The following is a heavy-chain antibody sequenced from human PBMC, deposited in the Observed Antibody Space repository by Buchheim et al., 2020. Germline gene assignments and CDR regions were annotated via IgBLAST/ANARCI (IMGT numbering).Heavy chain of an antibody. V-gene: IGHV3-48*03. Sequence: EVQLVESGGGLVQPGGSLRLSCAASGFTFSSYEMNWVRQAPGKGLEWVAYITGRSSLMNYADSVKGRFTISRDNAHNSLSLQMDSLRDEDTAVYYCARDHSYGDFDYWGQGT. CDR1: GFTFSSYE. D-gene: IGHD4-17*01. CDR2: ITGRSSLM. J-gene: IGHJ4*02. CDR3: ARDHSYGDFDY.